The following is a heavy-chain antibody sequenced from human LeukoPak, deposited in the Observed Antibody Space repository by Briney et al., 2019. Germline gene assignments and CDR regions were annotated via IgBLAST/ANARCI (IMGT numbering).Heavy chain of an antibody. V-gene: IGHV4-59*01. CDR3: ARAGSTSSIYYYYMDV. CDR2: IYYSGGT. D-gene: IGHD2-2*01. Sequence: SETLSLTCTVPGGSISSYYWSWIRQPPGKGLEWIGYIYYSGGTNYNPSLKSRVTISVETSKNQFSLKLSSVTAADTAVYYCARAGSTSSIYYYYMDVCGKGTTVTISS. J-gene: IGHJ6*03. CDR1: GGSISSYY.